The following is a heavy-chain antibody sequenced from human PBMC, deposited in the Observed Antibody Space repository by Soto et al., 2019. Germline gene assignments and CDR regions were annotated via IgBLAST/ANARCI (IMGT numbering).Heavy chain of an antibody. Sequence: QVQLVESGGGVVQPGRSLRLSCAVSGFSFSSYGMHWVRQAPGKGLEWVAVIWYDGSNKYYADSVKGRFTISRDNYKNTLYLQMNSLRVEDTAVYYCARDPTSGAMVRGNMDVWGQGTTVTVSS. V-gene: IGHV3-33*01. D-gene: IGHD3-10*01. J-gene: IGHJ6*02. CDR1: GFSFSSYG. CDR2: IWYDGSNK. CDR3: ARDPTSGAMVRGNMDV.